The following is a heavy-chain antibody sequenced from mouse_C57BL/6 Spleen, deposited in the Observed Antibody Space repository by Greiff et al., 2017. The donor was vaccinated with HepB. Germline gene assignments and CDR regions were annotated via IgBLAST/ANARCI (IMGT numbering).Heavy chain of an antibody. CDR2: IRSKSNNYAT. V-gene: IGHV10-1*01. Sequence: EADGGLVQPKGSLKLSCAASGFSFNTYAMNWVRQAPGKGLEWVARIRSKSNNYATYYADSVKDRFTISRDDSESMLYLQMNNLKTEDTAMYYCVRRVGSSYGYFDVWGTGTTVTVSS. CDR3: VRRVGSSYGYFDV. D-gene: IGHD1-1*01. J-gene: IGHJ1*03. CDR1: GFSFNTYA.